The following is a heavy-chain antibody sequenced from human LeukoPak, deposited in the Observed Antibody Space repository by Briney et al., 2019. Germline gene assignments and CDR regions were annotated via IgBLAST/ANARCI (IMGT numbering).Heavy chain of an antibody. CDR1: GGSISSTIYY. CDR2: IYYRGST. Sequence: SETLSLTCTVSGGSISSTIYYWGWIRQPPGKGLEWIGSIYYRGSTYYNPSLKSRVAISVDTSKNQFSLKLSSVTAADTAVYYCVRGRWLLYWGQGTLVTVSS. V-gene: IGHV4-39*07. D-gene: IGHD5-24*01. J-gene: IGHJ4*02. CDR3: VRGRWLLY.